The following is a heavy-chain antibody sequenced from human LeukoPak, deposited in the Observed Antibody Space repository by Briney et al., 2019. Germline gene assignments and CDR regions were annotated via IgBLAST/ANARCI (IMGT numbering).Heavy chain of an antibody. CDR2: IYPGDSDT. CDR3: ARPNGSYYDNAFDI. D-gene: IGHD1-26*01. V-gene: IGHV5-51*01. J-gene: IGHJ3*02. Sequence: GESLKISCKGYGYSFTTYWIGWVRQMPGKGLEWMGIIYPGDSDTRYSSSFQGQVTISADKSISTAYLQWSSLKASDTAMYYCARPNGSYYDNAFDIWGQGTMVTVSS. CDR1: GYSFTTYW.